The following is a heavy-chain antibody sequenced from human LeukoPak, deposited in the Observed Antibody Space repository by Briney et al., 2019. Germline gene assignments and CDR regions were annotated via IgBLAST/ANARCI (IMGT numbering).Heavy chain of an antibody. CDR2: IHYSGST. CDR1: GGSIRSDY. CDR3: ARLGRKTTVVPPDFDC. Sequence: SETLSLTCTVSGGSIRSDYWSWVRQPPGKGPEWIGYIHYSGSTNYNASLKSRLTMSVDMSKNQFSLKLTSVTAADTAVYYCARLGRKTTVVPPDFDCWGQGTLVTVSS. J-gene: IGHJ4*02. V-gene: IGHV4-59*01. D-gene: IGHD4-23*01.